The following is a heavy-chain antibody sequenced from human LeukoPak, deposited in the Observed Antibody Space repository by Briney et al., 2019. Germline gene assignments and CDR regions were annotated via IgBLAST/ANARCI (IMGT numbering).Heavy chain of an antibody. CDR2: IYHSGST. CDR1: GGPISSGGYS. V-gene: IGHV4-30-2*01. J-gene: IGHJ6*02. Sequence: TLSLTCAVSGGPISSGGYSWSWIRQPPGKGLEWIGYIYHSGSTYYNPSLKSRVTISVDRSKNQFSLKLSSVTAADTAVYYCARDRRDYYYYGMDVWGQGTTVTVSS. CDR3: ARDRRDYYYYGMDV.